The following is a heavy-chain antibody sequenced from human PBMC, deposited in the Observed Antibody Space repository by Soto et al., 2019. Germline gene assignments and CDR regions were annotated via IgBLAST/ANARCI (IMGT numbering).Heavy chain of an antibody. Sequence: AVTVSCQASGGTFRNYAISWVRQAPGQGLEWMGGIIPIFGTANYAQKFQGRVSITADESTSTAYMELSSLRYEDTAVYYCAGWRRDGYKPYYYYGIDVWGQGTTVTVSS. CDR3: AGWRRDGYKPYYYYGIDV. D-gene: IGHD5-12*01. CDR1: GGTFRNYA. CDR2: IIPIFGTA. V-gene: IGHV1-69*13. J-gene: IGHJ6*02.